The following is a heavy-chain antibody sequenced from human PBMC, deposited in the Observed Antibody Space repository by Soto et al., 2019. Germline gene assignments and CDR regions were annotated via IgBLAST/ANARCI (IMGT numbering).Heavy chain of an antibody. V-gene: IGHV4-59*08. Sequence: QVQLQESGPGLVKPSETLSLTCTVSGGSISSYYWSWIRQPPGKGLEWIGYIYYSGSTNYNPSLKSRVTISVDTSKNQFSLKLSSVTAADTAVYYCARHVQCRVTFDYWGQGTLVTVSS. CDR2: IYYSGST. CDR1: GGSISSYY. CDR3: ARHVQCRVTFDY. J-gene: IGHJ4*02. D-gene: IGHD5-18*01.